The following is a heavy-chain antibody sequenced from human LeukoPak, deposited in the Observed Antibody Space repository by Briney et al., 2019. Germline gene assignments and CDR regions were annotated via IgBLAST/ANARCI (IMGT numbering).Heavy chain of an antibody. CDR2: ISYDGSNK. V-gene: IGHV3-30-3*01. CDR1: GFTFNNYA. J-gene: IGHJ4*02. CDR3: ARDLGPTYCILDY. Sequence: GGSLRLSCAASGFTFNNYAMHWVRRAPGKGLEWVAFISYDGSNKYYADSVKGRFTISRDNSKNTLHVEMRSLRAEDTAVYYCARDLGPTYCILDYWGQGILVTVSS. D-gene: IGHD3-16*01.